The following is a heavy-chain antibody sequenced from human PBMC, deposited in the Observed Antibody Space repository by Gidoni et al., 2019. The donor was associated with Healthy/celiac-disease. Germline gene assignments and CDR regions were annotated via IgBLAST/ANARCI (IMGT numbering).Heavy chain of an antibody. J-gene: IGHJ6*02. CDR3: ARCYRGPSFGALYYYYGMDV. D-gene: IGHD3-16*02. CDR2: ISSSSSTI. V-gene: IGHV3-48*02. CDR1: GFTFSSSS. Sequence: EVQLVESGGGLVQRGGSLRRACAASGFTFSSSSMRWVRQAPGKGLEWVSYISSSSSTIYYSDSVKGRFTISRDNAKNSLYLQMNSLRDEDTAVYYCARCYRGPSFGALYYYYGMDVWGQGTTVTVSS.